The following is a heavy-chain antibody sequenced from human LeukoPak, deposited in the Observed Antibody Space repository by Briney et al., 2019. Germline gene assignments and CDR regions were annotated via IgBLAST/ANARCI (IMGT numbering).Heavy chain of an antibody. D-gene: IGHD1-26*01. V-gene: IGHV3-11*04. J-gene: IGHJ4*02. CDR3: ARDRGWELLHPLVFDY. CDR2: ISSSGNTI. CDR1: GFTFSDYY. Sequence: PGGSLRLSCAASGFTFSDYYMNWIRQAPGKGLEWVSYISSSGNTIYYADSVKGRFTISRDNAKNSLYLQMNSLRAEDTAVYYCARDRGWELLHPLVFDYWGQGTLVTVSS.